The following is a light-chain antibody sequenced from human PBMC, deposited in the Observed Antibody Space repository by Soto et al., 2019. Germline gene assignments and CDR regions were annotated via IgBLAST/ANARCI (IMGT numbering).Light chain of an antibody. CDR1: QSVSSTY. CDR2: GAS. CDR3: QHYGSSPTT. J-gene: IGKJ1*01. V-gene: IGKV3-20*01. Sequence: EIVLTQSPGTLSLSPGERATLSCRASQSVSSTYVGWYQQKSGRAPRLLIFGASSRATGIPDRFSGSGSGTDFTLTISRLEPEDFAVYYCQHYGSSPTTFGQGTKVDIK.